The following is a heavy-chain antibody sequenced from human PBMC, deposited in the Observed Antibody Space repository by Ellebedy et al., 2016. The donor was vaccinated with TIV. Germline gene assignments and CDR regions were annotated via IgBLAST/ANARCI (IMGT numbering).Heavy chain of an antibody. CDR1: GYPFTNYA. D-gene: IGHD3-10*01. CDR2: ISTANGDT. V-gene: IGHV1-3*04. Sequence: AASVKVSCKTSGYPFTNYAMHWVRQAPGQRLAWMGWISTANGDTKYSQNFEGRVTITRDTSASTVYMELISLRSEDTAVYFCARDSLWFGESDFDYWGQGTLVIVSS. J-gene: IGHJ4*02. CDR3: ARDSLWFGESDFDY.